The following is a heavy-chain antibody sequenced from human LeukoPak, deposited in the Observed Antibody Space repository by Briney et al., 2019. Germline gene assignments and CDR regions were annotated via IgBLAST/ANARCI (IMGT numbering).Heavy chain of an antibody. CDR2: INHSGST. CDR3: ARDLDYYYDSSGNVY. CDR1: GGSFSGYY. Sequence: SETLSLTCAVYGGSFSGYYWSWIRQPPGKGLEWIGEINHSGSTNYNPSLKSRVTISVDTSKNQFSLKLSSVTAADTAVYYCARDLDYYYDSSGNVYWGQGTLVTVSS. V-gene: IGHV4-34*01. D-gene: IGHD3-22*01. J-gene: IGHJ4*02.